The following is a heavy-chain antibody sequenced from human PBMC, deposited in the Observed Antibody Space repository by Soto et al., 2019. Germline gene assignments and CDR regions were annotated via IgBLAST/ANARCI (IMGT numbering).Heavy chain of an antibody. CDR2: IWYDGSKT. V-gene: IGHV3-33*01. CDR1: GMTFNRNC. Sequence: PGGSLRLSCAASGMTFNRNCMHWVRQAPGKGLEWVAVIWYDGSKTAYSDSVKGRFTISRDNAKNTLYLQMNSVRDEDTAIYYCARDRSAGDYFYYGMDVWGQGTTVPVSS. J-gene: IGHJ6*02. CDR3: ARDRSAGDYFYYGMDV. D-gene: IGHD1-1*01.